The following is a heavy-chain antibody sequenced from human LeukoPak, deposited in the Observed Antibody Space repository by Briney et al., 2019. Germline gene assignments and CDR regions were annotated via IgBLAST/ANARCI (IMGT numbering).Heavy chain of an antibody. V-gene: IGHV4-39*01. D-gene: IGHD3-10*01. J-gene: IGHJ6*02. Sequence: KSSETLSLTCTVSGGSISSSSYYWGWIRQPPGKGLEWIGSIYYSGSTYYNPSLKSRVTISVDTSKNQFSLKLSSVTAADTAVYYCARHALYGSGSYLYYYYGMDVWGQGTTVTVSS. CDR2: IYYSGST. CDR3: ARHALYGSGSYLYYYYGMDV. CDR1: GGSISSSSYY.